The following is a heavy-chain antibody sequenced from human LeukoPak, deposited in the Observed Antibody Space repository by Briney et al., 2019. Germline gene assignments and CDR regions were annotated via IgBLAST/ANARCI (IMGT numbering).Heavy chain of an antibody. CDR3: ARGDYGDYVGDAFDI. J-gene: IGHJ3*02. CDR1: GGSFSGYY. V-gene: IGHV4-34*01. CDR2: INHSGST. D-gene: IGHD4-17*01. Sequence: SETLSLTCAVYGGSFSGYYWSWIRQPPGKGLEWIGEINHSGSTNYNPSLKSRVTISVDTSKNQFSLKPSSVTAADTAVYYCARGDYGDYVGDAFDIWGQGTKVTVSS.